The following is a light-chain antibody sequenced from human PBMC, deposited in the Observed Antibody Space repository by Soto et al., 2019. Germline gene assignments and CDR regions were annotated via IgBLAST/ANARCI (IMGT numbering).Light chain of an antibody. Sequence: DIVVTQSPLSLPVTPGEPASISCRSSQSLLHSNGYDYLDWYLQKPGQSPQLLIYLGSNRASGVPDMFSGSGSGTDFTLKISRVEAEDVGVYYCMQALQTPLTFGGGTKVEIK. J-gene: IGKJ4*01. CDR2: LGS. CDR1: QSLLHSNGYDY. CDR3: MQALQTPLT. V-gene: IGKV2-28*01.